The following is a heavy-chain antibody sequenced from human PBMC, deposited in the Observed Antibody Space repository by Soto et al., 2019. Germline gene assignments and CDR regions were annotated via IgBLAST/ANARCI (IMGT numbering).Heavy chain of an antibody. Sequence: QVQLVQSGAEVKKPGSSVKVSCKASGGTFSSSAISWVRQAPGQGLEWMGGFIPIFGTAYYAQKFQGRVTIPADEATSTAHIELSSRRSEDTAVYYCARAHDDSNPGVYDYYYGMDVWGQGTTVTVS. J-gene: IGHJ6*02. V-gene: IGHV1-69*01. CDR1: GGTFSSSA. CDR3: ARAHDDSNPGVYDYYYGMDV. D-gene: IGHD4-4*01. CDR2: FIPIFGTA.